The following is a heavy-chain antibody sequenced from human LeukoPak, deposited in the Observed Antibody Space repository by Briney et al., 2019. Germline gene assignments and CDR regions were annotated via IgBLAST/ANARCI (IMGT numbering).Heavy chain of an antibody. CDR1: GFTFADYA. Sequence: PGRSLRLSCAASGFTFADYAMHWVRQAPGKGLEWVSGISWNGDSVGYADSVKGRFTISRDNAKNSLYLQMNSLRAEDTALYYCATYTSGWFGAWGQGALVTVSS. CDR2: ISWNGDSV. J-gene: IGHJ5*02. CDR3: ATYTSGWFGA. V-gene: IGHV3-9*01. D-gene: IGHD3-3*01.